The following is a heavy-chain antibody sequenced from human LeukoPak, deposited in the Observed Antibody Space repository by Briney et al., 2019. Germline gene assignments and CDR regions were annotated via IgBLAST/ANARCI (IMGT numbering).Heavy chain of an antibody. J-gene: IGHJ4*02. V-gene: IGHV1-58*02. D-gene: IGHD3-22*01. Sequence: SVKVSCKASGFTFTTSAMHWVRQARGQRPEWIGWIVVGSGNTKYAERFQERVAITRDMSTNTAYMELSSLRSEDTAVYYCATGGPYYYDSSGYSKVFDYLGQGTLVTVSS. CDR2: IVVGSGNT. CDR1: GFTFTTSA. CDR3: ATGGPYYYDSSGYSKVFDY.